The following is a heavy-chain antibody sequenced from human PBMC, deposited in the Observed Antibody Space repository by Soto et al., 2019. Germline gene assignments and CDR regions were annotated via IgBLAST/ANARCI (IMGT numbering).Heavy chain of an antibody. CDR1: GGSISSSSYY. V-gene: IGHV4-39*01. CDR3: TRHSYTHPGIVDY. CDR2: IYFTGSP. D-gene: IGHD1-26*01. J-gene: IGHJ4*02. Sequence: SETLSLTCIVSGGSISSSSYYWGWIRQSPGTGLEWIASIYFTGSPQSNPSLRSRITISVDTSENHFSLELRSVTATDTAIYYCTRHSYTHPGIVDYWGQGTRVTVSS.